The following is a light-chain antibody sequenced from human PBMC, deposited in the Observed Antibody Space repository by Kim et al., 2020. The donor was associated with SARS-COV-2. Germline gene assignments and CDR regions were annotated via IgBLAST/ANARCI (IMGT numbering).Light chain of an antibody. J-gene: IGKJ4*01. Sequence: ASVGDRVTITCRASQGIGNDLGWYQQKPGKAPKLLIYAASTLQSGVPSRFSGSGSGTDFTLTISSLQPEDFATYYCLQDYNFPLTFGGGTKVDIK. CDR3: LQDYNFPLT. CDR1: QGIGND. V-gene: IGKV1-6*01. CDR2: AAS.